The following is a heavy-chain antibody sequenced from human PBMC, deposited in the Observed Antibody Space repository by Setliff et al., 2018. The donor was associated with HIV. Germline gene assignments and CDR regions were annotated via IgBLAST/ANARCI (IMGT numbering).Heavy chain of an antibody. CDR2: VSDSGST. D-gene: IGHD5-12*01. Sequence: SETLSLTCIVSGDAISNGLYWGWIRQPPGKGLEWIGTVSDSGSTDYNPSLKSRVAISVDKSKNQFSLKLSSVTAADTAVYYCARAVRDGYYYYYYGMDVWGQGTTVTVSS. V-gene: IGHV4-38-2*02. CDR1: GDAISNGLY. CDR3: ARAVRDGYYYYYYGMDV. J-gene: IGHJ6*02.